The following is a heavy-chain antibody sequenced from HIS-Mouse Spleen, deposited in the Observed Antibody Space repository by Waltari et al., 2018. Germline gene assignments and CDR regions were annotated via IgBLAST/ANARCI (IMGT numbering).Heavy chain of an antibody. CDR2: IYYSGST. J-gene: IGHJ2*01. CDR1: GGSIRSSRYH. CDR3: AREIPYSSSWYDWYFDL. V-gene: IGHV4-39*07. Sequence: QLQLQESGPGLVKPSAALSLTCTVAGGSIRSSRYHWGWIRQPPGKGLEWIGSIYYSGSTYYNPSLKSRVTISVDTSKDQFSLKLSSVTAADTAVYYCAREIPYSSSWYDWYFDLWGRGTLVTVSS. D-gene: IGHD6-13*01.